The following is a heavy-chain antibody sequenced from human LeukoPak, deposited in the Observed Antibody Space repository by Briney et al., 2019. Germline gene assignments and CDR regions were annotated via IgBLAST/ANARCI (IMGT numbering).Heavy chain of an antibody. CDR2: ISWDGGST. V-gene: IGHV3-43D*04. D-gene: IGHD2-2*01. CDR1: GFTFDDYA. CDR3: AKSVCSSTSCYWAYYYFMDV. J-gene: IGHJ6*03. Sequence: GGSLRLSCAASGFTFDDYAMHWVRQAPGKGLEWVSLISWDGGSTYYADSVKGRFTISRDNSKNSLYLQMNSLRPVDTAFYYCAKSVCSSTSCYWAYYYFMDVWGKGTTVTVSS.